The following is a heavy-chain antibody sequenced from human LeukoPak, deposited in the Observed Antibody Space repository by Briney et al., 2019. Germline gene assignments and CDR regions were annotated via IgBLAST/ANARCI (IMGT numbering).Heavy chain of an antibody. CDR2: IYYSGST. V-gene: IGHV4-39*01. CDR3: ARRLLAAAETRAFDI. CDR1: GGSISSSSYY. J-gene: IGHJ3*02. D-gene: IGHD6-13*01. Sequence: SETLSLTCTVSGGSISSSSYYWGWLRQPPGKGLEWIGSIYYSGSTYYNPSLKSRVTISVDTSKNQFSLKLSSVTAADTAVYYCARRLLAAAETRAFDIWGQGTMVTVSS.